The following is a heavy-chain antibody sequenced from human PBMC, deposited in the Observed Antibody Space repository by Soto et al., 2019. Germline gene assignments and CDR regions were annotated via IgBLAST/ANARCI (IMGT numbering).Heavy chain of an antibody. D-gene: IGHD2-2*01. Sequence: LSLTCTVSGGSISSGGYYWSWIRQHPGKGLEWIGYIYYSGSTYYNPSLKSRVTISVDTSKNQFSLKLSSVTAADTAVYYCAREAVEVVPAASRAWYYYYMDVWGKGTTVTVS. J-gene: IGHJ6*03. CDR2: IYYSGST. V-gene: IGHV4-31*03. CDR3: AREAVEVVPAASRAWYYYYMDV. CDR1: GGSISSGGYY.